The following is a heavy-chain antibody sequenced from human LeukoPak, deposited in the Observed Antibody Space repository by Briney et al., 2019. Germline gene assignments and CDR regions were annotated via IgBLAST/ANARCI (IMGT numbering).Heavy chain of an antibody. V-gene: IGHV3-30-3*01. J-gene: IGHJ3*02. CDR1: GFTFSSYA. Sequence: PGRSLRLSCAASGFTFSSYAMHWVRQAPGKGLEWVAVISYDGSNKYYADSVKGRFTISRDNSKNTLYLQMNSLRAEDTAVYYCARDRELLWFGEFPDAFDIWGQGTMVTVSS. D-gene: IGHD3-10*01. CDR3: ARDRELLWFGEFPDAFDI. CDR2: ISYDGSNK.